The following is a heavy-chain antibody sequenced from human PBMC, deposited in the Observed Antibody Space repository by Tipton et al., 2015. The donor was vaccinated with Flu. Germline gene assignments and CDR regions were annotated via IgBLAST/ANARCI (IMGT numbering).Heavy chain of an antibody. CDR1: GGSFSGYY. V-gene: IGHV4-34*01. CDR2: INHSGST. Sequence: TLSLTCAVYGGSFSGYYWSCIRQPPGKGLEWIGEINHSGSTNYNPSLKSRVTISVDTSKNQFSLKLSSVTAADTAVYYCARAPIHSSGYYDYWGQGTLVTVSS. CDR3: ARAPIHSSGYYDY. D-gene: IGHD3-22*01. J-gene: IGHJ4*02.